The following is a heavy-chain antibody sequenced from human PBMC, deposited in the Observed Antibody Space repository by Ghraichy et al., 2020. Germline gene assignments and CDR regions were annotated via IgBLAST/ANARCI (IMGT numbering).Heavy chain of an antibody. CDR1: GFTFSSYG. CDR2: ISYDGSNK. J-gene: IGHJ6*02. D-gene: IGHD6-13*01. V-gene: IGHV3-30*18. Sequence: LSLTCAASGFTFSSYGMHWVRQAPGKGLEWVAVISYDGSNKYYTDSVKGRFTISRDNSKNTLYLQMNSLRAEDTAVYYCAKDDGPQQLVYYYYYGMDVWGQGTTVTVSS. CDR3: AKDDGPQQLVYYYYYGMDV.